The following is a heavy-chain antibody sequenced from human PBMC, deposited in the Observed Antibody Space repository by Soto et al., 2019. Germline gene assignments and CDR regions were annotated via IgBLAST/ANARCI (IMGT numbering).Heavy chain of an antibody. CDR1: GFTFSNAW. D-gene: IGHD3-22*01. CDR3: TTDSYSTIIIVLFDY. J-gene: IGHJ4*01. CDR2: IKSKTDGGTT. Sequence: GGSLRLSCAASGFTFSNAWINWVRQAPGKGLEWVGRIKSKTDGGTTDYAEPVKGRFAISRDDSNNMVYLQMNSLKIEDTAVYYCTTDSYSTIIIVLFDYCGRGTLVTVSS. V-gene: IGHV3-15*07.